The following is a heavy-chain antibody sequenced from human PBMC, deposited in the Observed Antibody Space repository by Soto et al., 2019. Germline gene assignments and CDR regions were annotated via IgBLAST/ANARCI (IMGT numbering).Heavy chain of an antibody. CDR2: IYHSGST. D-gene: IGHD3-16*01. V-gene: IGHV4-39*01. Sequence: QLQLQESGPGLVNPSETLSLTCTVSGVYISSRSYYWGWIRKPPGKELEWIGAIYHSGSTYYHPSLKSRVTISVDTSKNHFSLRLTSLTAADTAVYFCARQTGGFGYYFDYWCQGTLVTVSS. CDR3: ARQTGGFGYYFDY. J-gene: IGHJ4*02. CDR1: GVYISSRSYY.